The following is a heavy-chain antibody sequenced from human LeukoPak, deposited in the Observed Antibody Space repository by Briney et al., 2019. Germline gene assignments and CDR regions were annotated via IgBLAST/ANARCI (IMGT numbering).Heavy chain of an antibody. V-gene: IGHV1-46*01. D-gene: IGHD6-13*01. CDR2: INPSGGRT. Sequence: ASVKVSCKTSGYTFTSNYIHWVRQAPGQGLEWMGVINPSGGRTSYAQKFQGRVTMTRDMSTSTVYMELSSLRSEDTAVYYCAKDSKAGYSSSWYWDYWGQGTLVTVSS. J-gene: IGHJ4*02. CDR1: GYTFTSNY. CDR3: AKDSKAGYSSSWYWDY.